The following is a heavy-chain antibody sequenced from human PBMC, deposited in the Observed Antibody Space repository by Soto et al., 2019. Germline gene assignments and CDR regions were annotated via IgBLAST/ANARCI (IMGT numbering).Heavy chain of an antibody. V-gene: IGHV4-31*03. CDR2: IYYSGST. D-gene: IGHD5-12*01. CDR3: ARSGGYGKNQLDY. J-gene: IGHJ4*01. Sequence: SETLSLTCTVSGGSISSGGYYWSWIRQHPGKGLEWIGYIYYSGSTYYNPSLKSRVTISVGTSKNQFSLKLSSVTAADTAVYYCARSGGYGKNQLDYWGPGTLLTVST. CDR1: GGSISSGGYY.